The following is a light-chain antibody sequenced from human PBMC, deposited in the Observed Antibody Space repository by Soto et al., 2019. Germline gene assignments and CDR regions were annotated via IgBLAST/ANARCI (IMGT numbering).Light chain of an antibody. J-gene: IGKJ1*01. CDR2: DAS. Sequence: DIQMTQYPSTLSASVGDSVTITCRASQSISSWSAWYQQTPGKAPKFLIYDASNLEYGVPSRFSGSGFGTEFILTISSLQPDDFATYWCQHYGGMWTFGQGTKVDIK. CDR3: QHYGGMWT. V-gene: IGKV1-5*01. CDR1: QSISSW.